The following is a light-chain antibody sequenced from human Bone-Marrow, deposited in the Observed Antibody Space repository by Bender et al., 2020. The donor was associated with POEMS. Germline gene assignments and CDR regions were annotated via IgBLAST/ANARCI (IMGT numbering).Light chain of an antibody. J-gene: IGLJ3*02. CDR2: EVT. Sequence: QSALTQPPSASGSLGQSITISCTGTSSDVGGYDFVSWYQQFPGKAPRLIIYEVTNRPSGVSSRFSGSKSGNTASLTISGLQPADEAVYFCSSYTSVVSLAFGGGTKLTVL. V-gene: IGLV2-14*01. CDR3: SSYTSVVSLA. CDR1: SSDVGGYDF.